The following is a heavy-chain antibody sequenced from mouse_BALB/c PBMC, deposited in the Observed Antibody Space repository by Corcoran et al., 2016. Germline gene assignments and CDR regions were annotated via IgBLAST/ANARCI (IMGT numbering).Heavy chain of an antibody. CDR3: AGYYGKGGMDY. D-gene: IGHD1-1*01. CDR1: GYTFTNYG. V-gene: IGHV9-1*02. J-gene: IGHJ4*01. CDR2: INTYTGEP. Sequence: QIQLVQSGPELKKPGETVKISCKASGYTFTNYGMNWVKQAPGKGLKWMGWINTYTGEPTYADDFKGRFAFSLETSASTAYLQINNLKNEDMATYFWAGYYGKGGMDYWGQGTSVTVSS.